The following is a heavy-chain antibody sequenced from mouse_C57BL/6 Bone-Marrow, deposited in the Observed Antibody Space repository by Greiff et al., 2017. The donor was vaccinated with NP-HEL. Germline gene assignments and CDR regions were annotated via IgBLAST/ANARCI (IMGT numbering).Heavy chain of an antibody. V-gene: IGHV5-2*01. CDR2: INSDGGST. D-gene: IGHD1-1*01. CDR3: ARPSYYGSSPTVDFDV. Sequence: EVQRVESGGGLVQPGESLKLSCESNEYEFPSHDMSWVRKTPEKRLELVAAINSDGGSTYYPDTMERRFIISRDNTKKTLYLQMSSLRSEDTALYYCARPSYYGSSPTVDFDVWGTGTTVTVSS. CDR1: EYEFPSHD. J-gene: IGHJ1*03.